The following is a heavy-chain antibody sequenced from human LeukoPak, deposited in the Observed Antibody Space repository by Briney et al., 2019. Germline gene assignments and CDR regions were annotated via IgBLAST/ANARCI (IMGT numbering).Heavy chain of an antibody. CDR3: AKDWSYGSYSPGY. CDR2: ISPDTAHT. CDR1: GFTFSDYY. D-gene: IGHD5-18*01. V-gene: IGHV3-11*06. Sequence: WGSLRLSCAASGFTFSDYYMSWIRQAPGKGLEWISFISPDTAHTDYAGSVKGRFTIYRDNAKNTLYLQMNSLRAEGTAVYFCAKDWSYGSYSPGYWGQGTLVTVSS. J-gene: IGHJ4*02.